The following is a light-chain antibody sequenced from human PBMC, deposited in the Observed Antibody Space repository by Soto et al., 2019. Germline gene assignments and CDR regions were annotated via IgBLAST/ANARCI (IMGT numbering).Light chain of an antibody. J-gene: IGKJ5*01. CDR2: DES. CDR3: QQRSNWPIT. Sequence: EILLTQSPATLSLSPGESATLSCRATRSVSNYLAWYQQKPGQAPRLLIYDESSRPTDIPARYSGSGSGTDFTLTISSLEPEDFALYYCQQRSNWPITFGQGTRLEIK. V-gene: IGKV3-11*01. CDR1: RSVSNY.